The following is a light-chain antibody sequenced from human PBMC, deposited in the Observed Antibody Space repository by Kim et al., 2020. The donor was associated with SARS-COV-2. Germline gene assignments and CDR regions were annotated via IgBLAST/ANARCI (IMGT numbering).Light chain of an antibody. J-gene: IGKJ5*01. CDR3: QQRGNWPT. V-gene: IGKV3-11*01. Sequence: FSPRERATLSCRASQSVRTYLAWYQQKPGQAPRLLIYDASNRATGIPARFSGSRSGTDFTLTISSLEPEDFAVYYCQQRGNWPTFGQGTRLEIK. CDR1: QSVRTY. CDR2: DAS.